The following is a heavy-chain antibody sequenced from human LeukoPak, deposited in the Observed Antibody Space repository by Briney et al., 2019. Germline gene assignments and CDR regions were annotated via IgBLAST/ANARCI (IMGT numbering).Heavy chain of an antibody. J-gene: IGHJ4*02. CDR2: ISGSSDYI. CDR1: GFTFGNYA. V-gene: IGHV3-9*01. D-gene: IGHD6-13*01. Sequence: GGSLRLSCAASGFTFGNYAMHWVRQLPGRGLEWVSGISGSSDYIKYADSVKGRFTISGDNAKSSLYLQMNSVRPDDAALYYCVRGIDVGRLLAAFDYWGQGTLVTVSS. CDR3: VRGIDVGRLLAAFDY.